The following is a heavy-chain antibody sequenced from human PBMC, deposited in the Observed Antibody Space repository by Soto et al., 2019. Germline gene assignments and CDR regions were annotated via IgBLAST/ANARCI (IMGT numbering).Heavy chain of an antibody. Sequence: TLSLTCTVSGGSISSGGYYWSWIRQHPGKGLEWIGYIYYSGSTYYNPSLKSRVTISVDTSKNQFSLKLSSVTAADTAVYYCATRGEARSYYYYGMDVWGQGTTVTVSS. CDR2: IYYSGST. CDR3: ATRGEARSYYYYGMDV. D-gene: IGHD3-10*01. V-gene: IGHV4-31*03. CDR1: GGSISSGGYY. J-gene: IGHJ6*02.